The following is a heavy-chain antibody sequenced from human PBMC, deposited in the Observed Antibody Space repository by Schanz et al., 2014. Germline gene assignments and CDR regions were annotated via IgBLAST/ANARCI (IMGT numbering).Heavy chain of an antibody. CDR3: VRVPSRDVSFDL. D-gene: IGHD3-16*01. Sequence: QVQLVQSGADVKKPGSSVRVSCKASGGTFSSYTISWIRQAPGQGLEWMGRIIPVLAIADYAQKFQGRVTITADKSTSTAYMELSSLRSEDTAVYYCVRVPSRDVSFDLWGRGTLVTVSS. J-gene: IGHJ2*01. V-gene: IGHV1-69*02. CDR1: GGTFSSYT. CDR2: IIPVLAIA.